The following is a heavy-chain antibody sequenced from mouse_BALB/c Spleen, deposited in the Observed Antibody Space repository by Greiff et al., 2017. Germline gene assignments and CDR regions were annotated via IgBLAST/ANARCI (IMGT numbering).Heavy chain of an antibody. Sequence: EVQLQQSGPELVKPGASVKISCKASGYSFTGYYMHWVKQSHVKSLEWIGRINPYNGATSYNQNFKDKASLTVDKSSSTAYMELHSLTSEDSAVYYCARKEDDGYYLDYWGQGTTLTVSS. V-gene: IGHV1-26*01. CDR1: GYSFTGYY. J-gene: IGHJ2*01. D-gene: IGHD2-3*01. CDR3: ARKEDDGYYLDY. CDR2: INPYNGAT.